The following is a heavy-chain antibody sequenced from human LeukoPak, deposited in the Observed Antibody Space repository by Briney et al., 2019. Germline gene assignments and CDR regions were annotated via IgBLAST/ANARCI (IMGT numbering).Heavy chain of an antibody. CDR1: GFIVRNAW. CDR3: ATDNDDIGADGDFDY. Sequence: SGGSLRLSCAASGFIVRNAWMSWVRQAPGKGLEWVGLIKSKPGGETTDYTAPVRGRFIISRDDSKDTVYLQMNDLRTEDTAVYYCATDNDDIGADGDFDYWGQGTLVTVSS. J-gene: IGHJ4*02. D-gene: IGHD2-21*01. V-gene: IGHV3-15*01. CDR2: IKSKPGGETT.